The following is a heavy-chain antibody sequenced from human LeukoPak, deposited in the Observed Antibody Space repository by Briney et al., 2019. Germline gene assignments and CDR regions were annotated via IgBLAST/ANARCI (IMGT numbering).Heavy chain of an antibody. CDR3: TKEKVAYYTDRWSGLFDT. Sequence: GGSRRLSCAASGVIFSDYGMNCVRQVPGKGLECLTFIRHDGSNKFYAESVKGRFTISRDMSKNTLYLQMNSLTLEDTAIYYCTKEKVAYYTDRWSGLFDTWGQGTLVSVSS. J-gene: IGHJ5*02. V-gene: IGHV3-30*02. D-gene: IGHD1-26*01. CDR1: GVIFSDYG. CDR2: IRHDGSNK.